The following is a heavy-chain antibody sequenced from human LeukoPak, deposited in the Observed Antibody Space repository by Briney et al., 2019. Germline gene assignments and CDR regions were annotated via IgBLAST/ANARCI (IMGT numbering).Heavy chain of an antibody. CDR2: INWSGGIT. D-gene: IGHD3-9*01. CDR3: ARGGRWYDILTGYMGPYYFDY. Sequence: PGGSLRLSCAASGFTFDDYSMSWVRRIPGKGLEWVSGINWSGGITGYADSVKGRFTISRDNAKNSLYLQMNSLRAEDTAVYYCARGGRWYDILTGYMGPYYFDYWGQGTLVTVSS. J-gene: IGHJ4*02. V-gene: IGHV3-20*04. CDR1: GFTFDDYS.